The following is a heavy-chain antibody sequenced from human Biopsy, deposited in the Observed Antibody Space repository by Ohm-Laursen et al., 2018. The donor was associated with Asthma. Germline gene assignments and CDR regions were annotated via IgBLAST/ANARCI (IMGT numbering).Heavy chain of an antibody. CDR3: ARIPRGSGSYFVDY. D-gene: IGHD3-22*01. Sequence: SQTLSLTCSVSGDSITSGGCCWNWIRQHPGKGLEWIGYIHHSGTSYFNPSLKSRVSFSRDTSKNQFSLRLSSVTAADTAMYYCARIPRGSGSYFVDYWGQGTLVTVSS. CDR2: IHHSGTS. J-gene: IGHJ4*02. V-gene: IGHV4-31*03. CDR1: GDSITSGGCC.